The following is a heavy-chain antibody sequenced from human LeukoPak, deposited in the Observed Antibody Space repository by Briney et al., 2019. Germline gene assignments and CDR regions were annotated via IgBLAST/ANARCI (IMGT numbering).Heavy chain of an antibody. D-gene: IGHD6-6*01. J-gene: IGHJ4*02. CDR3: AKDTTELVLTFDY. CDR2: TSHDGSNK. V-gene: IGHV3-30*18. CDR1: GFTFSSYA. Sequence: PGGSLRLSCAASGFTFSSYAMHWVRAAPGKGVEWWAVTSHDGSNKYYADSVKTPFSISRDNSKYTLYLQMNSLRAEDTAVYYCAKDTTELVLTFDYCGQGTLVTVSS.